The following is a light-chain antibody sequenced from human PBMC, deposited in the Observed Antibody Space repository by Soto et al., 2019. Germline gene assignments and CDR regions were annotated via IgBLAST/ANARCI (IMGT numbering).Light chain of an antibody. Sequence: QSALTQPASVSGSPGQSITISCTGTSSDVGGYNYVSWYQQHPGKAPKLMIYEVSNRPSGVSNRFSGSKSGNTASLTISGRQAEDEADYYCSSYTSSSTRVFGPGTKVTVL. CDR3: SSYTSSSTRV. V-gene: IGLV2-14*01. J-gene: IGLJ1*01. CDR2: EVS. CDR1: SSDVGGYNY.